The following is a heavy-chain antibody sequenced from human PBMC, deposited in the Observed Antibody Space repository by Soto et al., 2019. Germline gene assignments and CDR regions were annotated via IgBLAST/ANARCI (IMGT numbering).Heavy chain of an antibody. V-gene: IGHV3-30-3*01. CDR2: ISYDGSSK. CDR1: GFIFNGYG. Sequence: QVQLVESGGGVVQPGRSLRLSCAASGFIFNGYGLHWVRQAPGEGLEWVAMISYDGSSKYYADSVKGRFTISRDNSKNTMYLQMNSLRPEDTAVYYCTREGNGYKYYFDYWGQGTLVTVSS. J-gene: IGHJ4*02. CDR3: TREGNGYKYYFDY. D-gene: IGHD5-12*01.